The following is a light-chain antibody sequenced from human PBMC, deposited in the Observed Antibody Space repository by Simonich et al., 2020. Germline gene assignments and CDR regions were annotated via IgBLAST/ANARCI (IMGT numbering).Light chain of an antibody. CDR1: SSDVGGYNY. J-gene: IGLJ2*01. V-gene: IGLV2-8*01. CDR3: SSYAGSNKV. Sequence: QSALTQPPYASGSPGQSVTISCTGTSSDVGGYNYVSWYQQHPGKPPKLMIYEVSKRPSGVPDRFSGSKSGNTASLTVSGLQAEDEADYYCSSYAGSNKVFGGGTKLTVL. CDR2: EVS.